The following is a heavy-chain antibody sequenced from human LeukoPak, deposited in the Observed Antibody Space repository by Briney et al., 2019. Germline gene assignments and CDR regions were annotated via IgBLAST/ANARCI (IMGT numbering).Heavy chain of an antibody. V-gene: IGHV3-23*01. D-gene: IGHD3-10*01. CDR3: ARDRRGRGSGRPNYYGMDV. CDR1: GFTFSTAS. Sequence: PGGSLRLSCAASGFTFSTASLHWVRQAPGRGLEWVSAFDTGFGTYYPDSLKGRFTISRDNAKNSLYLQMNSLRAEDTAVYYCARDRRGRGSGRPNYYGMDVWGQGTTVTVSS. CDR2: FDTGFGT. J-gene: IGHJ6*02.